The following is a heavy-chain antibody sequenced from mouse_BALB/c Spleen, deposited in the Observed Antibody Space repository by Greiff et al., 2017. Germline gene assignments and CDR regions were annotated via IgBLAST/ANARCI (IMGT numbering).Heavy chain of an antibody. Sequence: QVQLQQSGPGLVAPSQSLSITCTVSGFSLTDYGVSWIRQPPGKGLEWLGVIWGGGSTYYNSALKSRLSISKDNSKSQVFLKMNSLQTDDTAMYYCAKHDRGSTMITTAMDYWGQGTSVTVSS. CDR1: GFSLTDYG. J-gene: IGHJ4*01. CDR3: AKHDRGSTMITTAMDY. CDR2: IWGGGST. V-gene: IGHV2-6-5*01. D-gene: IGHD2-4*01.